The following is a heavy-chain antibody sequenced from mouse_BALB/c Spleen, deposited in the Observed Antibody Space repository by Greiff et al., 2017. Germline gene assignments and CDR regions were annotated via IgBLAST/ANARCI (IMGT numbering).Heavy chain of an antibody. CDR1: GYTFTSYW. V-gene: IGHV1-7*01. CDR3: ARSGNYYAMDY. CDR2: INPSTGYT. D-gene: IGHD2-1*01. J-gene: IGHJ4*01. Sequence: VQRVESGAELAKPGASVKMSCKASGYTFTSYWMHWVKQRPGQGLEWIGYINPSTGYTEYNQKFKDKATLTADKSSSTAYMQLSSLTSEDSAVYYCARSGNYYAMDYWGQGTSVTVSS.